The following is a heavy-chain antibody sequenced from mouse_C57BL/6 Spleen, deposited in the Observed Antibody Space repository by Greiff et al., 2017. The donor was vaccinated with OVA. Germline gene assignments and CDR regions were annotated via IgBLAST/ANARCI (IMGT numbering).Heavy chain of an antibody. J-gene: IGHJ4*01. D-gene: IGHD1-1*01. CDR2: IDPSDSYT. CDR1: GYTFTSYW. CDR3: ARKRRDYGSSYENAMDY. Sequence: VQLQESGAELVKPGASVKLSCKASGYTFTSYWMQWVKQRPGQGLEWIGEIDPSDSYTNYNQKFKGKATLTVDSSSSTAYMQLSSLTSEDSAVYYCARKRRDYGSSYENAMDYWGQGTSVTVSS. V-gene: IGHV1-50*01.